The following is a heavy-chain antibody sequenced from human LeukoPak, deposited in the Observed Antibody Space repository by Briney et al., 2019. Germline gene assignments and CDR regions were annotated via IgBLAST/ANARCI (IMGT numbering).Heavy chain of an antibody. CDR3: ARGRYSTTGGGAAAGFLDY. D-gene: IGHD6-13*01. CDR1: GGSFSGYY. V-gene: IGHV4-34*01. CDR2: INHSGST. Sequence: PSETLSLTCAVYGGSFSGYYWSWIRQPPGKGLEWIGEINHSGSTNYNPSLKSRVTISVDTSKNQFSLKLSSVTAADTAVYYCARGRYSTTGGGAAAGFLDYWGQGTLVTVSS. J-gene: IGHJ4*02.